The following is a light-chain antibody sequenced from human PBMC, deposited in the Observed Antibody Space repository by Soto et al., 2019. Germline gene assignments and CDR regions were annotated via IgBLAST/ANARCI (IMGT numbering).Light chain of an antibody. Sequence: QSALTQPASVSGSPGQSITISCTGTSSDVGASNYVSWYQQHPGEAPKLMISDVTDWPSGVSYRFSGSKSGSTASLTISGLQAEDEADYFCSSYTTSSTVVFGGGTKVTVL. CDR2: DVT. CDR1: SSDVGASNY. CDR3: SSYTTSSTVV. V-gene: IGLV2-14*03. J-gene: IGLJ2*01.